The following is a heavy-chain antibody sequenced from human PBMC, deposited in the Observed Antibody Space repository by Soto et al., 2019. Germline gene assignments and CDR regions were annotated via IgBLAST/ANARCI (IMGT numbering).Heavy chain of an antibody. CDR1: GFTFSSYG. V-gene: IGHV3-30*18. Sequence: QVQLVESGGGVVQPGRSLRLSCAASGFTFSSYGMHWVRQAQGKGLEWVAVISYDGSNKYYADSVKGRFTISRDNSKNTLYLQTNSLRAEDTAVYYCAKEGQDHDYWGQGTLVTVSS. CDR2: ISYDGSNK. J-gene: IGHJ4*02. CDR3: AKEGQDHDY.